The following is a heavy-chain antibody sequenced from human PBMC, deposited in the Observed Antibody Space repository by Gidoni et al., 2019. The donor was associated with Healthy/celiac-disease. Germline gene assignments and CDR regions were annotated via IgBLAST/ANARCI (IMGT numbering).Heavy chain of an antibody. CDR3: ARDGYGSGSYVYYYYGMDV. Sequence: QVQLVESGGGVVQPGRSLRLSCAASGFTFSSYGMHWVRQAPGKGLEWVAVIWYDGSNKYYADSVKGRFTISRDNSKNTLYLQMNSLRAEDTAVYYCARDGYGSGSYVYYYYGMDVWGQGTTVTVSS. CDR1: GFTFSSYG. V-gene: IGHV3-33*01. J-gene: IGHJ6*02. D-gene: IGHD3-10*01. CDR2: IWYDGSNK.